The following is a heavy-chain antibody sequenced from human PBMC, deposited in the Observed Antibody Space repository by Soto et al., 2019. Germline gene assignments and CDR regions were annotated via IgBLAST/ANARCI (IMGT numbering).Heavy chain of an antibody. CDR1: GSTFSSYG. CDR3: AKGPTYCGGDCHGGDDY. CDR2: ILYDGSYK. V-gene: IGHV3-30*18. D-gene: IGHD2-21*01. J-gene: IGHJ4*02. Sequence: QVQLVESGGGVVQPGRSLRLSCAASGSTFSSYGMHWVRQAPGKGLEWVAVILYDGSYKYYADSVKGRFTISRDNSKNTLYLQMNSLRAEDTAVYYCAKGPTYCGGDCHGGDDYWGQGTLVTVSS.